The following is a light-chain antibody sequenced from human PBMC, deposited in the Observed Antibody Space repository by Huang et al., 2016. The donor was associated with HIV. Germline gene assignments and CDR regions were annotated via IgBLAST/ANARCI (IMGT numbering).Light chain of an antibody. V-gene: IGKV3-15*01. CDR1: RSVSSN. CDR2: GSA. Sequence: EIVMTQSPATLSVSPGERVTLSCRANRSVSSNLAWYQQGHGQAPRLIIYGSATRAPGIPARFSGSGSGTDFSLTISSLQSEDFALYYCHQYNNWRLSFGGGTRV. CDR3: HQYNNWRLS. J-gene: IGKJ4*01.